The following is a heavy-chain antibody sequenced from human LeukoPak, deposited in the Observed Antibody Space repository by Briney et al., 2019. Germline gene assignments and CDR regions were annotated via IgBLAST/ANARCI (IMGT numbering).Heavy chain of an antibody. D-gene: IGHD5-12*01. V-gene: IGHV3-23*01. J-gene: IGHJ6*04. CDR3: AKERYSGYDYYYYYGMDV. CDR2: ISGSGGST. Sequence: GGSLRLSCAASRFTFSSYAMSWVRQAPGKGLEWVSAISGSGGSTYYADSVKGRFTISRDNSKNTLYLQMNSLRAEDTAVYYCAKERYSGYDYYYYYGMDVWGKGTTVTVSS. CDR1: RFTFSSYA.